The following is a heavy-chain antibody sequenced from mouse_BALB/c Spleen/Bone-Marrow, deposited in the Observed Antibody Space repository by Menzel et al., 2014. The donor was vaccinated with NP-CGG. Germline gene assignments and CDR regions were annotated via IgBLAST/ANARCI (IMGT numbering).Heavy chain of an antibody. CDR3: ARWLGPGWYFDV. V-gene: IGHV1-54*03. CDR1: GYAFTDYL. D-gene: IGHD4-1*01. J-gene: IGHJ1*01. CDR2: INPGSGGT. Sequence: VMLVESGAELVRPGTSVKVSCKASGYAFTDYLIEWVKQRPGQGLEWIGVINPGSGGTHYNEKFKGKATLTADKSSSTAYMQLSSLTSDDSAVYFCARWLGPGWYFDVWGAGTTVTVSS.